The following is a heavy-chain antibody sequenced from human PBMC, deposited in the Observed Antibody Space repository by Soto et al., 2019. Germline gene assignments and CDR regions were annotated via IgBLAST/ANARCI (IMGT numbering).Heavy chain of an antibody. CDR1: GYTFPSYG. J-gene: IGHJ4*02. CDR3: ARDAPPEDY. Sequence: QVQLVQSGAEVKKPGASVKVSCKASGYTFPSYGITWVRQAPGQGLEWMGWISAYNGNTSYAQKLQGRVTMTPDTSTSPAYMGLRSLRSDDTAVYYGARDAPPEDYCSQGTLVTVSS. CDR2: ISAYNGNT. V-gene: IGHV1-18*01.